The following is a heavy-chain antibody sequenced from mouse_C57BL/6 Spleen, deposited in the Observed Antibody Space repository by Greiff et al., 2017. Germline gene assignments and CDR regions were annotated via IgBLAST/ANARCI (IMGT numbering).Heavy chain of an antibody. Sequence: DVKLVESGGCLVKPGGSLKLSCAASGFTFSDSGMHWVRQAPEKGLEWVAYISSGSSTIYYADTVKGRFTISRDNAKNTLFLQMTSLRSEDTAMYYCARDYGSSQDAMDYWGQGTSVTVSS. J-gene: IGHJ4*01. CDR3: ARDYGSSQDAMDY. D-gene: IGHD1-1*01. CDR2: ISSGSSTI. CDR1: GFTFSDSG. V-gene: IGHV5-17*01.